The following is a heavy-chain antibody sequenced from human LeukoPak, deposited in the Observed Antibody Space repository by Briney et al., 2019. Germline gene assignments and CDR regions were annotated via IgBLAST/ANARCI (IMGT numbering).Heavy chain of an antibody. CDR3: ARSYYYGSGSPWGYYYYGMDV. V-gene: IGHV1-3*01. CDR2: TNAGNGNT. Sequence: GASVKVSCKASGYTFTSYAMHWVRQAPGQRLEWMGWTNAGNGNTKYSQKFQGRVTITGDTSASTAYMELSSLRSEDTAVYYCARSYYYGSGSPWGYYYYGMDVWGKGTTVTVSS. D-gene: IGHD3-10*01. J-gene: IGHJ6*04. CDR1: GYTFTSYA.